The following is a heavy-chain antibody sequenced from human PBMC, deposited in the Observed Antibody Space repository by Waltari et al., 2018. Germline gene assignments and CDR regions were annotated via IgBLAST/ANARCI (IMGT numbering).Heavy chain of an antibody. CDR1: GGSFSGYY. Sequence: QVQLQQWGAGLLKPSETLSLTCAVYGGSFSGYYWSWIRQPPGKGLEWIGEINHSGSTNYNPSLKSRVTISVDTSKNQFSLKLSSVTAADTAVYYCARGGGFWSGYCFDYWGQGTLVTVSS. J-gene: IGHJ4*02. D-gene: IGHD3-3*01. CDR3: ARGGGFWSGYCFDY. CDR2: INHSGST. V-gene: IGHV4-34*01.